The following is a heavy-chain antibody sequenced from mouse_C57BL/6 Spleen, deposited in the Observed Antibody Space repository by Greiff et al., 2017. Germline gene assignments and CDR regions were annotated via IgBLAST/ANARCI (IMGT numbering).Heavy chain of an antibody. V-gene: IGHV2-6-1*01. Sequence: VMLVESGPGLVAPSQSLSITCTVSGFSLTSYGVHWVRQPPGKGLEWLVVIWSAGSTTYNSALKSRLSIRTDNSTSQVFLKMNSLQADDTAVYYCARHEKGGPWFAYWGQGTLVTVSA. J-gene: IGHJ3*01. D-gene: IGHD3-3*01. CDR1: GFSLTSYG. CDR3: ARHEKGGPWFAY. CDR2: IWSAGST.